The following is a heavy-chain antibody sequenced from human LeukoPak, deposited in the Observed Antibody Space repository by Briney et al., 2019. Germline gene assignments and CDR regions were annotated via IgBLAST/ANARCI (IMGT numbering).Heavy chain of an antibody. CDR1: GFTFSDYY. CDR3: ARDPSLTGDFDY. V-gene: IGHV3-11*04. CDR2: ISGSGGST. D-gene: IGHD4-11*01. Sequence: GGSLRLSCAASGFTFSDYYMSWIRQAPGKGLEWVSAISGSGGSTYYADSVKGRFTISRDNAKNSLYLQMNSLRAEDTAVYYCARDPSLTGDFDYWGQGTLVTVSS. J-gene: IGHJ4*02.